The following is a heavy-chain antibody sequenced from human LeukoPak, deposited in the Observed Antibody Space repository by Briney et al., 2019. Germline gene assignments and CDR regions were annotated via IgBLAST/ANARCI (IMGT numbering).Heavy chain of an antibody. CDR2: IPYDGSNK. J-gene: IGHJ4*02. D-gene: IGHD4-23*01. CDR3: ARAEGYGGELDS. V-gene: IGHV3-30*13. CDR1: GFTVSSNY. Sequence: GGSLRLSCAASGFTVSSNYMSWVRQAPGKGLEWVAVIPYDGSNKYYADSVKGRFTISRENSKNRLYLQMNSLRAEDTAVYYCARAEGYGGELDSWGQGTLVTVSS.